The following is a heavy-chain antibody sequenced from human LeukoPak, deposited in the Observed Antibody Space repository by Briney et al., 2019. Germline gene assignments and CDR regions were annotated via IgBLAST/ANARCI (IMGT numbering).Heavy chain of an antibody. Sequence: KTSETLSLTCTVSGGSTSSGSYYWSWIRQPAGKGLEWIGRIYTSGSTNYNPSLKSRVTISVDTSKNQFSLKLSSVTAADTAVYYCARAGLYSSSSDYWGQGTLVTVSS. D-gene: IGHD6-6*01. CDR2: IYTSGST. J-gene: IGHJ4*02. V-gene: IGHV4-61*02. CDR1: GGSTSSGSYY. CDR3: ARAGLYSSSSDY.